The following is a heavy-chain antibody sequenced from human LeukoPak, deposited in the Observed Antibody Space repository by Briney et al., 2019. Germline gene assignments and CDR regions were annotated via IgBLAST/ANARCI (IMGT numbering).Heavy chain of an antibody. Sequence: ASVKVSCKASGYTFTSYGISWVRQAPGQGLEWMGWISAYNGSTNYTQKLQGRVTMTTDTSTSTAYMELRSLRSDDTAVYYCARGDLGFVVVDYWGQGTLVTVSS. CDR3: ARGDLGFVVVDY. J-gene: IGHJ4*02. V-gene: IGHV1-18*01. CDR2: ISAYNGST. CDR1: GYTFTSYG. D-gene: IGHD2-15*01.